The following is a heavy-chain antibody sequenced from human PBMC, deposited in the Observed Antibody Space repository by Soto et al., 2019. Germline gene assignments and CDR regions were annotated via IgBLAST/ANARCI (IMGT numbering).Heavy chain of an antibody. J-gene: IGHJ5*02. CDR3: ARDLTVVVVAAPQNWFDP. Sequence: ASVKVSCKASGGTFSSYAISWVRQAPGQGLEWMGGIIPIFGTANYAQKFQGRVTITADESTSTAYMELSSLRSEDTAVYYCARDLTVVVVAAPQNWFDPWGQGTLVTVSS. V-gene: IGHV1-69*13. D-gene: IGHD2-15*01. CDR2: IIPIFGTA. CDR1: GGTFSSYA.